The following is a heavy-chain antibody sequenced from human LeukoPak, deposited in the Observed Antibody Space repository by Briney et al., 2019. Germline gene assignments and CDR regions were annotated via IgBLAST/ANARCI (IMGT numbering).Heavy chain of an antibody. Sequence: GGSLRLSCAASGFTFSSYAMSWVRQAPGKGLEWVSAISGSGGSTYYADSVKGRFTISRDNSKNTLYLQMNSLRAEDTAVYYCANGENNNDAFDIWGQGTMVTVSS. CDR3: ANGENNNDAFDI. D-gene: IGHD3-10*01. J-gene: IGHJ3*02. CDR1: GFTFSSYA. V-gene: IGHV3-23*01. CDR2: ISGSGGST.